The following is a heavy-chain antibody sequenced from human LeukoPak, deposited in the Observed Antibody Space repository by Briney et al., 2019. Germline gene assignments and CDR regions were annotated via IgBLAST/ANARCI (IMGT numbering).Heavy chain of an antibody. V-gene: IGHV3-23*01. J-gene: IGHJ3*02. CDR1: GFTFSSHA. CDR3: AKSLIAVAGRGAFDI. D-gene: IGHD6-19*01. CDR2: LSGSGYNT. Sequence: PEGSLRLSCAASGFTFSSHALSWVRQAPGKGLEWVSSLSGSGYNTYYADSVRGRFTISRDNSKNTLYLQMNSLRAEDTAVYYCAKSLIAVAGRGAFDIWGRGTMVTVSS.